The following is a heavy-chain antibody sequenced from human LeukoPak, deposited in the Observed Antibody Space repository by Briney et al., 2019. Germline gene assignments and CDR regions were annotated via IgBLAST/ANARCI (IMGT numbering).Heavy chain of an antibody. J-gene: IGHJ4*02. CDR2: VSDTGST. V-gene: IGHV4-59*08. Sequence: KASETLSLTCTVSGGSISTYYWSWVRQPPGKGLEWIGCVSDTGSTNYSPSLKSRVTISVDTSKNQFSLELNSVTAPDTAVYYCGRLDYYESGKTDSWGQGILVTVSS. D-gene: IGHD3-10*01. CDR3: GRLDYYESGKTDS. CDR1: GGSISTYY.